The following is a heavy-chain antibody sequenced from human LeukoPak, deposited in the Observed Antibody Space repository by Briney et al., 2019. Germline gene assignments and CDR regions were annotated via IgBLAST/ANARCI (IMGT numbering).Heavy chain of an antibody. Sequence: PGGSLRLSCAASGFTFSNYWMSWVRQAPGKGLEWVAFIRANTYGGTTEYAASVRGRFTISRDDSKTIAYLQMNSLKTEDTAIYFCTRGRLVKSRTQNDYWGQGTLVTVSS. D-gene: IGHD6-6*01. CDR3: TRGRLVKSRTQNDY. CDR2: IRANTYGGTT. J-gene: IGHJ4*02. CDR1: GFTFSNYW. V-gene: IGHV3-49*04.